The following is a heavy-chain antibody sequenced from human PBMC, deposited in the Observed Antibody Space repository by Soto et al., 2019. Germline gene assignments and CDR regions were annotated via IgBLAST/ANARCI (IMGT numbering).Heavy chain of an antibody. CDR1: GCSISSYY. CDR2: IYYSGST. V-gene: IGHV4-59*01. CDR3: ARGDRYYDILTGAPTFDI. D-gene: IGHD3-9*01. J-gene: IGHJ3*02. Sequence: PSETLSLTCTVSGCSISSYYWSWIRQPPGKGLEWVGYIYYSGSTNYNPSLKSRVTISVDTSKNQFSLKLSSVTAADTAVYYCARGDRYYDILTGAPTFDIWGQGTMVTVSS.